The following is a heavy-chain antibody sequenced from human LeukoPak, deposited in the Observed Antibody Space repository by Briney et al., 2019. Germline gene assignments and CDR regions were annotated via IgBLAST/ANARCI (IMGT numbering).Heavy chain of an antibody. D-gene: IGHD3-22*01. CDR3: AKSSYYDSSGYYREYYFDH. J-gene: IGHJ4*02. Sequence: GGSLRLSCAASGFSFSSYGMTWVRQAPGKGLEWVSSISGGGGSANSADSVKGRFTISRDNSKNTLYLQMNSLRAEDTAVYYCAKSSYYDSSGYYREYYFDHWGQGTLVTVSS. CDR1: GFSFSSYG. CDR2: ISGGGGSA. V-gene: IGHV3-23*01.